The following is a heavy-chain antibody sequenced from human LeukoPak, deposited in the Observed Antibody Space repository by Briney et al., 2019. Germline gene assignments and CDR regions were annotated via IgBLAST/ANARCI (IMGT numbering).Heavy chain of an antibody. V-gene: IGHV3-23*01. Sequence: GGSLRLSCAASGSTFRSYAMSWVRQAPGKGLEGVSGISISGATTDYADSVKGRFTISRDNSKTTLYLQMSSLRAEDRAVYYCANMYYFGSGNKEYYFDYWGQGTLVTVSS. CDR3: ANMYYFGSGNKEYYFDY. CDR2: ISISGATT. CDR1: GSTFRSYA. J-gene: IGHJ4*02. D-gene: IGHD3-10*01.